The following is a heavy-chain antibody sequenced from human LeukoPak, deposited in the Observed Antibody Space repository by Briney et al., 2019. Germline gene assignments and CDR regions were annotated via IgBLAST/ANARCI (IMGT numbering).Heavy chain of an antibody. V-gene: IGHV3-7*03. J-gene: IGHJ4*02. CDR2: IKQDGSEE. Sequence: GGSLRLSCVASGFTISSYWMHWVRQAPGKGLEWVANIKQDGSEEYYVDSVKGRFTISRDNAKNSLYLQMNSLRAGDTAVYYCARRYFDYWGQGILVTVSS. CDR3: ARRYFDY. CDR1: GFTISSYW.